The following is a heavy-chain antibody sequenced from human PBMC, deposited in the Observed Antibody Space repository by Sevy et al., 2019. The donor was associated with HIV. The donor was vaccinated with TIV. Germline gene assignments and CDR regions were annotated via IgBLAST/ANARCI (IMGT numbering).Heavy chain of an antibody. CDR1: GFTFSSYS. V-gene: IGHV3-33*01. J-gene: IGHJ4*02. D-gene: IGHD3-10*01. CDR2: IWYDGSNK. CDR3: ATTRGSGTYWRVFDY. Sequence: GGSLRLSCAASGFTFSSYSIHWVRQAPGKGLEWVAVIWYDGSNKYYADSVKGRFTISRDNSRNTVYLQMNGLRADDTAVYYCATTRGSGTYWRVFDYWGQGTLVTVSS.